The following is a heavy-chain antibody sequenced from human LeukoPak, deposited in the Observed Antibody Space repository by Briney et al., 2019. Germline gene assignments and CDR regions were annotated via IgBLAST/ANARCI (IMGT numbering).Heavy chain of an antibody. J-gene: IGHJ4*02. Sequence: SETLSLTCTVSGGSISSSSYYWGWIRQPPGKGLEWIGSIYYSGSTYYSPSLKSRVTISVDTSKNQFSLKLSSVTAADTAVYYCAVAVAGTIVYWGQGTLVTVSS. CDR1: GGSISSSSYY. CDR3: AVAVAGTIVY. D-gene: IGHD6-19*01. CDR2: IYYSGST. V-gene: IGHV4-39*07.